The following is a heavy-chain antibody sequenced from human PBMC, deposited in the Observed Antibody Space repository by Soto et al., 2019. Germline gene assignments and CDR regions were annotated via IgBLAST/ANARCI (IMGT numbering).Heavy chain of an antibody. J-gene: IGHJ4*02. D-gene: IGHD2-2*01. CDR2: ISSSRSYI. Sequence: EVQLVESGGGLVKPGGSLRLSCAASGFTFSSYSMNWVRQAPGKGLEWVSSISSSRSYIYYADSVKGRFTIAREHAKNSLYLQMNSRRAEDTAVYYCARVFPRKYCSSTSCYVGDDYWGQGTLVTVSS. CDR3: ARVFPRKYCSSTSCYVGDDY. V-gene: IGHV3-21*01. CDR1: GFTFSSYS.